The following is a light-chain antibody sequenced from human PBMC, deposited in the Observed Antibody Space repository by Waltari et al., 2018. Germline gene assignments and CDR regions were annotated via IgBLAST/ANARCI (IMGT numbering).Light chain of an antibody. CDR3: QQYYSPPWT. CDR1: ESVLHNINNQNY. V-gene: IGKV4-1*01. J-gene: IGKJ1*01. Sequence: DIVMTQSPDSLAVSLGERATINCRSSESVLHNINNQNYLAWYQQKEGQPPKLLIYWTSTRQSGVPDRFSGSGYGTDFTLTINSLQTEDVAVYYCQQYYSPPWTFGQGTKVEV. CDR2: WTS.